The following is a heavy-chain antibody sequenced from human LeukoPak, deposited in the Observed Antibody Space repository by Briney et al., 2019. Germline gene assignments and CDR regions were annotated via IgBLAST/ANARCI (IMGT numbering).Heavy chain of an antibody. V-gene: IGHV4-31*03. J-gene: IGHJ4*02. Sequence: PSETLSLTCTVSGGSISSGGYYWSWIRQHPGKGLEWIGYIYYSGSTYYNPSLKSRVTISVDTSKNQFSLKLSSVTAADTAVYYCASEGPATYYFDYWGQGTLVTVSS. CDR2: IYYSGST. CDR3: ASEGPATYYFDY. CDR1: GGSISSGGYY. D-gene: IGHD5-12*01.